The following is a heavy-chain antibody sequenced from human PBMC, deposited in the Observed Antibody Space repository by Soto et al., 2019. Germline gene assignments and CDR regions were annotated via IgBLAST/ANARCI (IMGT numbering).Heavy chain of an antibody. D-gene: IGHD2-15*01. CDR2: INPGNSET. J-gene: IGHJ4*02. Sequence: PGESLKIYCQVSGYSIINYWIGWVRQMPGKGLEWMAIINPGNSETRYSPAFQGQVTISADKSITTTYLQWDSLKASDTAMYYCARPDNNYVASWGQGTLVTVSS. CDR3: ARPDNNYVAS. V-gene: IGHV5-51*01. CDR1: GYSIINYW.